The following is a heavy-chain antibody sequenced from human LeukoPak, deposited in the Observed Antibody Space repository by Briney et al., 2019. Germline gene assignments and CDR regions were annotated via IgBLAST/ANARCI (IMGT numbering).Heavy chain of an antibody. D-gene: IGHD5-12*01. CDR2: INPNSGGT. V-gene: IGHV1-2*02. CDR1: GYTFTGYY. CDR3: VTSRGYSGCHDY. Sequence: ASVKVSCKASGYTFTGYYMHWVRQAPGQGLEWMGWINPNSGGTNYAQKFQGRVTMTRDTSISTAYMELSRLRSDDTAVHYCVTSRGYSGCHDYWGQGTLVTVSS. J-gene: IGHJ4*02.